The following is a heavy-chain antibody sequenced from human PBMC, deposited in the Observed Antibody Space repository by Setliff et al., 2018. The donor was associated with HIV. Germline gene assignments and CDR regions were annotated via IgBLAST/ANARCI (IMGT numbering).Heavy chain of an antibody. D-gene: IGHD6-19*01. CDR3: ARLLAGGWYDHWGNWFDP. CDR2: IYYSGST. Sequence: TLSLTCSVSGGSMRSNIYYWGWIRLSPTKGLEWIGSIYYSGSTYYNPSLKSRVTISVGTSKNQFSLRLSSVTAADTAVYYCARLLAGGWYDHWGNWFDPWGQGTLVTVSS. V-gene: IGHV4-39*01. J-gene: IGHJ5*02. CDR1: GGSMRSNIYY.